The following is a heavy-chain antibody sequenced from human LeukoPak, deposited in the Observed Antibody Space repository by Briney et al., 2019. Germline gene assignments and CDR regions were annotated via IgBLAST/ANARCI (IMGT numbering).Heavy chain of an antibody. CDR2: ISSSGSTI. Sequence: GGSLRLSCAASGFTFSDYYMSWIRQAPGKGLEWVSYISSSGSTIYYADSVKGRFTISRDNAKNSLYLQMNSLRAEDTAVYYCASYSSSWWYFDLWGRGTLVTVSS. CDR1: GFTFSDYY. V-gene: IGHV3-11*01. D-gene: IGHD6-13*01. J-gene: IGHJ2*01. CDR3: ASYSSSWWYFDL.